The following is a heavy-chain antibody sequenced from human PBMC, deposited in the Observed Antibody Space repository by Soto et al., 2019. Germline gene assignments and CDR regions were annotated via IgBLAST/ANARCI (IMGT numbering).Heavy chain of an antibody. Sequence: ASVKVSCKASGYTFTSYDINWVRQATGQGLEWMGWMNPNSGNTGYAQKFQGRVTMTRNTSIGTAYMELSSLRSEDTAVYYCARVYGDYDAFDIWGQGTMVTVSS. V-gene: IGHV1-8*01. CDR3: ARVYGDYDAFDI. CDR2: MNPNSGNT. CDR1: GYTFTSYD. D-gene: IGHD4-17*01. J-gene: IGHJ3*02.